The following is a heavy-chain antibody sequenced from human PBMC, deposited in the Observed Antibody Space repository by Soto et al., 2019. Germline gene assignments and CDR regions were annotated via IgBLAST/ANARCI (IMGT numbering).Heavy chain of an antibody. CDR1: GGSISSYY. D-gene: IGHD6-19*01. Sequence: SETLSLTCTVSGGSISSYYWSWIRQPPGKGLEWIGYIYYSGSTNYNPSLKSRVTISVDTSKNQFSLKLSSVTAADTAVYYCARHRRVRIAVARLPFYFDYWGQGTLVTVSS. V-gene: IGHV4-59*08. J-gene: IGHJ4*02. CDR2: IYYSGST. CDR3: ARHRRVRIAVARLPFYFDY.